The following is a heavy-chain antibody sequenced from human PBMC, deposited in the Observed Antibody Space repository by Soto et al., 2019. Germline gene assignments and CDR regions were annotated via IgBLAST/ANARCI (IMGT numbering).Heavy chain of an antibody. Sequence: RLSWAASGFTFSSYWMHWVLQAPGKGLVWVSRINSDGSSTRYADSVKGRFTISRDNAKNTLYLQMKSLRAEDTAVYYCVRTRLGDWFDPWGQGTMVTVSS. CDR3: VRTRLGDWFDP. V-gene: IGHV3-74*01. CDR1: GFTFSSYW. CDR2: INSDGSST. J-gene: IGHJ5*02. D-gene: IGHD7-27*01.